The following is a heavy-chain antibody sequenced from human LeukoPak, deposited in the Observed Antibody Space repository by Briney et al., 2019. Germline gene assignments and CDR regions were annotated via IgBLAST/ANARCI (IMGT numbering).Heavy chain of an antibody. D-gene: IGHD3-10*01. Sequence: ASVKVSCKASGYTFTNYAMHWVRQAPGQRLEWMGWINAGNGNTKYSQKFQGRVTITRDTSASTAYMELSSLRSEDTAVYYCARSYYGSGPWFDPWGQGTLVTVSS. CDR1: GYTFTNYA. J-gene: IGHJ5*02. CDR2: INAGNGNT. V-gene: IGHV1-3*01. CDR3: ARSYYGSGPWFDP.